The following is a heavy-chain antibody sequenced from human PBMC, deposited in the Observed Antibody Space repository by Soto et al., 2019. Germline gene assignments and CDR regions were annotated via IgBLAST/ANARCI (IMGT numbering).Heavy chain of an antibody. V-gene: IGHV1-2*02. D-gene: IGHD3-22*01. CDR3: ARDRYYYDSSGYYVVSVYGMDV. CDR1: GYTFTGYY. J-gene: IGHJ6*02. Sequence: ASVKVSCKASGYTFTGYYMHWVRQAPGQGXEWMGWINPNSGGTNYAQKFQGRVTMTRDTSISTAYMELSRLRSDDTAVYYCARDRYYYDSSGYYVVSVYGMDVWGQGTTVTVSS. CDR2: INPNSGGT.